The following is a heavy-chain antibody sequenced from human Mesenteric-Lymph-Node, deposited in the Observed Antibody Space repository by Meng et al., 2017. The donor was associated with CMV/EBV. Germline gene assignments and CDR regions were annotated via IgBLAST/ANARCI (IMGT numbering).Heavy chain of an antibody. CDR1: GFTFSNAW. D-gene: IGHD3-3*01. J-gene: IGHJ6*02. V-gene: IGHV3-21*01. Sequence: GESLKISCAASGFTFSNAWMSWVRQAPGKGLEWVSSISSSSSYIYYADSVKGRFTISRDNAKNSLYLQMNSLRAEDTAVYYCARDLTIFGVVTHYGMDVWGQGTTVTVSS. CDR3: ARDLTIFGVVTHYGMDV. CDR2: ISSSSSYI.